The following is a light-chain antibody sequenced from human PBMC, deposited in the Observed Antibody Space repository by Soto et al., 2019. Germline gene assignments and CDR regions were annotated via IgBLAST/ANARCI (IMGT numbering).Light chain of an antibody. J-gene: IGLJ2*01. CDR3: QSYDSSLSVV. Sequence: QSVLPQPPSVSGAPGQRVTISCTGSSSNIGAGYDVHWYQQLPGTAPKLLIYGNSNRPSGVPDRFSGSKSGTSASRAITGLQAEDEADYYCQSYDSSLSVVFGGGTKLTVL. CDR2: GNS. CDR1: SSNIGAGYD. V-gene: IGLV1-40*01.